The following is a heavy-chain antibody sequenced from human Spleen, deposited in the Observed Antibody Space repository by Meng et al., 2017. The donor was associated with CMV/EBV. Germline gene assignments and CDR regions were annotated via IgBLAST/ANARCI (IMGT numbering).Heavy chain of an antibody. CDR2: INHSGST. CDR1: GGSFSGYY. V-gene: IGHV4-34*01. J-gene: IGHJ4*02. Sequence: QVALQQWGAGLVKPSETRFLTCAVYGGSFSGYYWSWIRQPPGKGLEWIGEINHSGSTNYNPSLKSRVTISVDTSKNQFSLKLSSVTAADTAVYYCARYAWHSMMPFDYWGQGTLVTASS. D-gene: IGHD3-22*01. CDR3: ARYAWHSMMPFDY.